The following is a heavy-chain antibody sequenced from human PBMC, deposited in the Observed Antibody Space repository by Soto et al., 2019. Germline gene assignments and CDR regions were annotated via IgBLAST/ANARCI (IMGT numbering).Heavy chain of an antibody. CDR2: IWDDGSNK. D-gene: IGHD6-25*01. J-gene: IGHJ4*02. Sequence: QVQLVESGGGVVQPGRSLRLSCAASGFTFSTYGMHWVRQAPGKGLEWVAVIWDDGSNKYYADSMKGRFTISRDKSKNTLYLQMNSLRAEDTAVYYCARASRQRVYFDYWGQGTLVTVSS. CDR3: ARASRQRVYFDY. V-gene: IGHV3-33*01. CDR1: GFTFSTYG.